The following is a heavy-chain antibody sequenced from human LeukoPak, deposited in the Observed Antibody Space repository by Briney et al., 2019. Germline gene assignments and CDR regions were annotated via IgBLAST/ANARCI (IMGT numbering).Heavy chain of an antibody. V-gene: IGHV4-39*07. CDR3: ARDTYNYGSSAYYFDY. CDR2: IYYSGST. CDR1: GGSISSSSYY. D-gene: IGHD5-18*01. J-gene: IGHJ4*02. Sequence: PSETLSLTCTVSGGSISSSSYYWGWIRQPPGKGLGWVGSIYYSGSTYYNPSLKSRVTISVDTSKNQFSLKLSSVTAADTAVYYCARDTYNYGSSAYYFDYWGQGTLVTVSS.